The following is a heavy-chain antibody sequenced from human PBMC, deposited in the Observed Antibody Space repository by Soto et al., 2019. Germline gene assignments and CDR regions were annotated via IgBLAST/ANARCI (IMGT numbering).Heavy chain of an antibody. D-gene: IGHD1-1*01. CDR3: AKDRSRLAEKRLEFQGGVDY. Sequence: GGSLRLSCAASGFTFSSYAMSWVRQAPGKGLEWVSAICGSGSSTYYADSVKGRFTISRDNSKNTLYLQMNSLRAEDTAVYYCAKDRSRLAEKRLEFQGGVDYWGQGTLVTVSS. J-gene: IGHJ4*02. CDR2: ICGSGSST. V-gene: IGHV3-23*01. CDR1: GFTFSSYA.